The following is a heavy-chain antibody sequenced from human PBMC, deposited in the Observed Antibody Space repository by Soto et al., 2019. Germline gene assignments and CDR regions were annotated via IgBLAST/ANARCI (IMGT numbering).Heavy chain of an antibody. J-gene: IGHJ5*02. D-gene: IGHD3-10*01. CDR2: IYYSGST. CDR1: GGSISSGGYY. V-gene: IGHV4-31*03. CDR3: ARDYSDGSGSYYPNWFDP. Sequence: PSETLSLTCTVSGGSISSGGYYWSWIRQHPGKGLEWIGYIYYSGSTYYNPSLKSRVTISVDTSKNQFSLKLSSVTAADTAVYYCARDYSDGSGSYYPNWFDPWGQGTLVTVSS.